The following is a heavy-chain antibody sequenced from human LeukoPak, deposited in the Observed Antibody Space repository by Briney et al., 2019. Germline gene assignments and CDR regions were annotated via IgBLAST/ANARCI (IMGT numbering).Heavy chain of an antibody. D-gene: IGHD2-15*01. Sequence: SVKVSCKASGGTFSSYAISWVRQAPGQRLEWMGRIIPILGIANYAQKFQGRVTITADKSTSTAYMELSSLRSEDTAVYYCASPYSPYYYYGMDVWGQGTTVTVSS. J-gene: IGHJ6*02. CDR1: GGTFSSYA. CDR2: IIPILGIA. V-gene: IGHV1-69*04. CDR3: ASPYSPYYYYGMDV.